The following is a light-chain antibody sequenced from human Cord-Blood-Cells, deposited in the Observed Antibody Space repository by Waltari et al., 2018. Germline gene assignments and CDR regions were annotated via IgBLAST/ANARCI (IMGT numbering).Light chain of an antibody. J-gene: IGKJ5*01. CDR1: QSVSSY. V-gene: IGKV3-11*01. CDR2: DAS. Sequence: EIVLTQSPATLSLSPGQRATFSCRASQSVSSYLAWYQQKPGQAPRLLIYDASNRATGIPARFSGSGSGTDFTLTISSLEPEDFAVYYCQQRSNWPPSITFGQGTRPEIK. CDR3: QQRSNWPPSIT.